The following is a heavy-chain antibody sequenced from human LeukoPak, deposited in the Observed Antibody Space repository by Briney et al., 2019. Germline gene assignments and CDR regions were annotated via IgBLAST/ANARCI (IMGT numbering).Heavy chain of an antibody. D-gene: IGHD6-19*01. Sequence: GGSLRLSCAASGFSFSNYGMHWVRQSPGKGLEWVAVISFDGSIEYYADSVKGRFTISRDNSKNTLYLQMNSLRAEDTAVYYCAKSPTAGYSSGWYADYWGQGTLVTVSS. CDR1: GFSFSNYG. V-gene: IGHV3-30*18. J-gene: IGHJ4*02. CDR2: ISFDGSIE. CDR3: AKSPTAGYSSGWYADY.